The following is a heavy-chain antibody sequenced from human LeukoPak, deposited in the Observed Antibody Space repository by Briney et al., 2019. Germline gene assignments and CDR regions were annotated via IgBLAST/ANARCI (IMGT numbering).Heavy chain of an antibody. D-gene: IGHD5-12*01. J-gene: IGHJ5*02. Sequence: GGSLRLSCAASGFTFSSYGMHWVRQAPGKGLEWVAVISYDGSNKYYADSVKGRFTISRDDSKNTVYLQMISLQTEDTAVYYCTTDFLQGYSGSWGQGTLVTVSS. CDR2: ISYDGSNK. CDR1: GFTFSSYG. V-gene: IGHV3-30*03. CDR3: TTDFLQGYSGS.